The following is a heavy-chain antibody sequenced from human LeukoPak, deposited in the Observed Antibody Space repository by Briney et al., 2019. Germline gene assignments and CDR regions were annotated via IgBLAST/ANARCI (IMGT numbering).Heavy chain of an antibody. Sequence: PSETLSLTCTASGGSISSYYWSWIRQPPGKGLEWIGYIYYSGSTNCNPSLKSRVTISVDTSKNQFSLKLNSVTAADTAVYYCARGGWEPFDYWGQGTLVTVSS. CDR1: GGSISSYY. V-gene: IGHV4-59*01. D-gene: IGHD1-14*01. CDR2: IYYSGST. J-gene: IGHJ4*02. CDR3: ARGGWEPFDY.